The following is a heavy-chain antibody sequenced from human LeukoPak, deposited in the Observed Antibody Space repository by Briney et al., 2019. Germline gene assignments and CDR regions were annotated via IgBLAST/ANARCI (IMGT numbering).Heavy chain of an antibody. V-gene: IGHV1-69*05. CDR2: IIPIFGTA. CDR3: ARDTPYCGGDCYFS. CDR1: GGTFSSYA. J-gene: IGHJ5*02. Sequence: SVKVSCKASGGTFSSYAISWVRQAPGQGLECMGRIIPIFGTANYAQKFQGRVTITTDESTSTAYMELSSLRSEDTAVYYCARDTPYCGGDCYFSWGQGTLVTVSS. D-gene: IGHD2-21*02.